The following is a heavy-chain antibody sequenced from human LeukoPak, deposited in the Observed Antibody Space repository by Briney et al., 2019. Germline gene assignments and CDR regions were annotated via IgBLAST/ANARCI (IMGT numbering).Heavy chain of an antibody. CDR1: GFTFSDYY. CDR2: ISSSGSTI. D-gene: IGHD4-17*01. V-gene: IGHV3-11*04. CDR3: AREPISSYGDNYYYYYYMDV. J-gene: IGHJ6*03. Sequence: GGSLRLSCAASGFTFSDYYMSWIRQAPGKGLEWVSYISSSGSTIYYADSVKGRFTISRDNAKNSLYLQMNGLRAEDTAVYYCAREPISSYGDNYYYYYYMDVWGKGTTVTVSS.